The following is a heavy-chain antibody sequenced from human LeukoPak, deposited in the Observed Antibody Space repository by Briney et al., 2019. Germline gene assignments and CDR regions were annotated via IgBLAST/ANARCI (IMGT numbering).Heavy chain of an antibody. CDR1: GGSISSGGYY. CDR2: IYYSGST. V-gene: IGHV4-61*08. CDR3: ARDSSGRTFDY. Sequence: SSETLSLTCTVSGGSISSGGYYWSWIRQPPGKGLEWIGYIYYSGSTNYNPSLKSRVTISVDTSKNQFSLKLSSVTAADTAVYYCARDSSGRTFDYWGQGTLVTVSS. J-gene: IGHJ4*02. D-gene: IGHD6-19*01.